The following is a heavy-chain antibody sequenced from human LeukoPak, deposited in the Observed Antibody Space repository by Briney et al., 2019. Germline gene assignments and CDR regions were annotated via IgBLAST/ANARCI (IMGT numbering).Heavy chain of an antibody. D-gene: IGHD5-12*01. CDR1: GFTFSSYS. J-gene: IGHJ4*02. CDR3: ARSSWPRYYFDY. CDR2: ISSSSSYI. V-gene: IGHV3-21*01. Sequence: GGSLRLSCAASGFTFSSYSMNWVRQAPGKGLEWVSSISSSSSYIYYADSVKGRVTISRDNAKNSLYLQMNSLRAEDTAVYYCARSSWPRYYFDYWGQGTLVTVSS.